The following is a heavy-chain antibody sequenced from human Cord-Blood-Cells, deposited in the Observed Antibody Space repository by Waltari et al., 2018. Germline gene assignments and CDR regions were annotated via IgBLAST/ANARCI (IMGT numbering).Heavy chain of an antibody. D-gene: IGHD7-27*01. CDR1: GFTFSSNW. V-gene: IGHV3-7*01. CDR2: IKQDGSEK. Sequence: EVQLVESGGGLVKPGGSLRLSCAASGFTFSSNWMSWVRQAPGKGLEWVANIKQDGSEKYYVDSVKGRFTISRDNAKNSLYLQMNSLRAEDTAVYYCARSSPKLGIGGYWGQGTLVTVSS. J-gene: IGHJ4*02. CDR3: ARSSPKLGIGGY.